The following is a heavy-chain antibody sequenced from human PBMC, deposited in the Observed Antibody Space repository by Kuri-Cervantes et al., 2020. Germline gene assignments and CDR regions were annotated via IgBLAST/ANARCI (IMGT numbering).Heavy chain of an antibody. CDR1: GFTFGDYA. CDR3: ARDIAVYAFDI. Sequence: GESLKISCTASGFTFGDYAMSWVRQAPGKGLEWVSSISSSSSYIYYADSVKGRFTISRDNAKNSLYLQMNSLRAEDTAVYYCARDIAVYAFDIWGQGTMVTVSS. CDR2: ISSSSSYI. V-gene: IGHV3-21*01. J-gene: IGHJ3*02. D-gene: IGHD6-19*01.